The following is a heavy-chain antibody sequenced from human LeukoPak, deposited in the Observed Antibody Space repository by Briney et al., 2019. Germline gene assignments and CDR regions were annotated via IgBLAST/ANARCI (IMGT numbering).Heavy chain of an antibody. CDR2: IYHSGST. J-gene: IGHJ4*02. V-gene: IGHV4-4*02. CDR3: AMITFGGVIGLDY. D-gene: IGHD3-16*02. CDR1: GGSISSSNW. Sequence: PSGTLSLTCAVSGGSISSSNWWSWVRQPPGKGLEWIREIYHSGSTNYNPSLKSRVTISVDKSKNQFSLKLSSVTAADTAVYYCAMITFGGVIGLDYWGQGTLVTVSS.